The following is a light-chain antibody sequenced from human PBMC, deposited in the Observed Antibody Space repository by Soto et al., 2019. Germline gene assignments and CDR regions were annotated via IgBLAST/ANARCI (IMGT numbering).Light chain of an antibody. J-gene: IGLJ2*01. CDR1: NIGSKN. CDR2: RDN. Sequence: SYELTQPLSVSVALGQTARITCGGNNIGSKNVHWYQQKPGQAPVLVIYRDNNRPSGIPERFSGSNSGNTATLTISRAQGGDEADYYCQVWDSSIVFGGGTKVTVL. V-gene: IGLV3-9*01. CDR3: QVWDSSIV.